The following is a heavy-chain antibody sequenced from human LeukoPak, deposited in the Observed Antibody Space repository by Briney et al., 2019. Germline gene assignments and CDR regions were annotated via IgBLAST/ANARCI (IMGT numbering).Heavy chain of an antibody. D-gene: IGHD6-19*01. CDR1: GFTFSSYA. Sequence: GGSLRLSCAASGFTFSSYAMSWVRQAPGKGLEWVSAISGSGGSTYYADSVKGRFTISRDNSKNTLYLQMNSLRAEDTAVYYCAKAPFIAVAGTGSYYFDYWGQGTLVTVSS. V-gene: IGHV3-23*01. CDR3: AKAPFIAVAGTGSYYFDY. CDR2: ISGSGGST. J-gene: IGHJ4*02.